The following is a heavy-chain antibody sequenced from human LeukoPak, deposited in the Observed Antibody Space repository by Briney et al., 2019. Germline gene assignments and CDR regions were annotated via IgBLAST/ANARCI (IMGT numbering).Heavy chain of an antibody. CDR3: ARDQGLAWFGELLPSPYYYYYGMDV. Sequence: GGSLRLSCAASGFTFSSYAMHWVRQAPGKGLEWVALISCDGSNKYYADSVKGRFTISRDNAKNSLYLQMNSLRAEDTAVYYCARDQGLAWFGELLPSPYYYYYGMDVWGQGTTVTVSS. V-gene: IGHV3-30-3*01. CDR1: GFTFSSYA. J-gene: IGHJ6*02. CDR2: ISCDGSNK. D-gene: IGHD3-10*01.